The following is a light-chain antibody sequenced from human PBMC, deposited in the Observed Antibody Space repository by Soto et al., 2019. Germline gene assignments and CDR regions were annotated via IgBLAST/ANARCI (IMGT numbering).Light chain of an antibody. J-gene: IGLJ1*01. CDR1: SSDVGGYNY. V-gene: IGLV2-11*01. CDR3: CSYAGSYTWV. Sequence: QSVLTQPRSVSGSPGQSVTISCTGTSSDVGGYNYVSWYQQHPGKAPKLMIYDVSQRPSGVPDRFSGSKSGNTASLTISGLQAEDEADDYCCSYAGSYTWVFGTGTKLTVL. CDR2: DVS.